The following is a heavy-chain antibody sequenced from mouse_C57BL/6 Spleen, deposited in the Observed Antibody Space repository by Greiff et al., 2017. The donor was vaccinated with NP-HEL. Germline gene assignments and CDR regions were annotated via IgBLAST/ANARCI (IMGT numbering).Heavy chain of an antibody. J-gene: IGHJ2*01. CDR3: ARRTGTVFDY. D-gene: IGHD4-1*01. V-gene: IGHV3-6*01. CDR1: GYSITSGYY. CDR2: ISYDGSN. Sequence: EVKLMESGPGLVKPSQSLSLTCSVTGYSITSGYYWNWIRQFPGNKLEWMGYISYDGSNNYNPSLKNRISITRDTSKNQFFLKLNSVTTEDTATYYCARRTGTVFDYWGQGTTLTVSS.